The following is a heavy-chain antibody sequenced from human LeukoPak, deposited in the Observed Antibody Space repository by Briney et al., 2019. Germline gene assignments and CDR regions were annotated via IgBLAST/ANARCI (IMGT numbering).Heavy chain of an antibody. V-gene: IGHV3-23*01. J-gene: IGHJ4*02. CDR1: GFTFSSYA. CDR2: ITASGGST. D-gene: IGHD3-16*02. Sequence: GGSLRLSCAASGFTFSSYAMSWVRRAPGKGLEWVSTITASGGSTYYADSVKGRFTISRDNSKNTLYLQMNSLRAEDTAVYYCAKDVITFGGVIALPFDYWGQGTLVTVSS. CDR3: AKDVITFGGVIALPFDY.